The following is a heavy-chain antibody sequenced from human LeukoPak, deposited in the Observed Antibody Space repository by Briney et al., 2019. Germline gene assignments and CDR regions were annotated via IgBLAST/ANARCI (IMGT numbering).Heavy chain of an antibody. CDR1: GGSISSSSYY. CDR2: IYYSGST. CDR3: ARDIRVGLRYFDWLYAFDI. V-gene: IGHV4-39*02. J-gene: IGHJ3*02. D-gene: IGHD3-9*01. Sequence: SETLSLTCTVSGGSISSSSYYWGWIRQPPGKGLEWIGSIYYSGSTYYNPSLKSRVTISVDTSKNQFSLKLSSVTAADTAVYYCARDIRVGLRYFDWLYAFDIWGQGTMVTVSS.